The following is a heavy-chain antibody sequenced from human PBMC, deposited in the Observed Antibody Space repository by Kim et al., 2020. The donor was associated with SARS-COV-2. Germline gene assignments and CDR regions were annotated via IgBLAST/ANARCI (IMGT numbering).Heavy chain of an antibody. V-gene: IGHV3-21*01. CDR3: TRDLSLGRPGGFDY. CDR1: EFTFSRYS. J-gene: IGHJ4*02. Sequence: GGSLRLSCAASEFTFSRYSMNWVRQAPGKGLEWVSTISRNSDYIYYADSVDGRFTISRDNAKNSLYLQMNSLSADDTAIYYCTRDLSLGRPGGFDYWGQGTLVTVSS. D-gene: IGHD3-10*01. CDR2: ISRNSDYI.